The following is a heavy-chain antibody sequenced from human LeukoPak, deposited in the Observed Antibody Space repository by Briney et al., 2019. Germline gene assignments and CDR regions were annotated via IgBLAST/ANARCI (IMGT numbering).Heavy chain of an antibody. CDR1: GGSFSGYY. CDR3: ARLRITMVRGVTSFSRYYYMDV. V-gene: IGHV4-59*08. D-gene: IGHD3-10*01. CDR2: IFYNGNT. J-gene: IGHJ6*03. Sequence: SETLSLTCAVYGGSFSGYYWSWIRQPPGKGLEWIGYIFYNGNTNYNPSLKSRVTMSVDTSKNQFSLKLSSVTAADRAVYYCARLRITMVRGVTSFSRYYYMDVWGKGTTVTIS.